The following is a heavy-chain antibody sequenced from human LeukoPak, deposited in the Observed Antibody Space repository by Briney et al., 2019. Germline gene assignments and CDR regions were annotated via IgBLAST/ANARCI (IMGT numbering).Heavy chain of an antibody. CDR2: ISGSGGTT. Sequence: PGGSLRFSCADSGFTFSNNAMSWVRQAPGKGLEWVSAISGSGGTTYYADSVRGRFTISRDNSKNTLYLQMNSLRAEDTAVYYCAKSLHYFDYWGQGTLVTVST. V-gene: IGHV3-23*01. J-gene: IGHJ4*02. CDR1: GFTFSNNA. CDR3: AKSLHYFDY.